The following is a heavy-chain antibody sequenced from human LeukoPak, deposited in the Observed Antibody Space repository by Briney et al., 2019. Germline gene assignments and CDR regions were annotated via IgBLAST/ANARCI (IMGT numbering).Heavy chain of an antibody. CDR3: ALAPMTTVTSFDY. CDR2: ISSSGSTI. J-gene: IGHJ4*02. V-gene: IGHV3-48*03. D-gene: IGHD4-17*01. CDR1: GFTFSSYE. Sequence: GGSLRLSCAASGFTFSSYEMYWVRQAPGKGLEWVSYISSSGSTIYYADSVKGRFTISRDNAKNSLYLQMNSLRAEDTAVYYCALAPMTTVTSFDYWGQGTLVTVSS.